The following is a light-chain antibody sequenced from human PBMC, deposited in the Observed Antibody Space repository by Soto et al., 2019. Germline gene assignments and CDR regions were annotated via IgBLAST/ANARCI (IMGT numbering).Light chain of an antibody. J-gene: IGLJ1*01. CDR2: GVS. Sequence: QSALTQPASVSGSPVQSITISCTVTSSDVGGYDSVSWYQQHPGKAPKLMIYGVSYRPSGVSHRFSGSKSGNTASLTISGLQTEDESDYYCTSYASSSTYVFGTGTKLTVL. CDR1: SSDVGGYDS. CDR3: TSYASSSTYV. V-gene: IGLV2-14*01.